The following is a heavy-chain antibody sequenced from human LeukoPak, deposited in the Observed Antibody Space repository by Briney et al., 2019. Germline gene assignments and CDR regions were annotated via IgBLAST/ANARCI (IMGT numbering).Heavy chain of an antibody. V-gene: IGHV4-59*01. Sequence: SETLSLTCTVSGDSMSGYYWSWVRQFPGQGLESIGHIYYTGSTTYNPSLQSRVTISVDTSKSQFSLRLRSVTAADTAVYYCARFSNYYDSDVHYLDQWGQGTLVSVSS. D-gene: IGHD3-22*01. CDR1: GDSMSGYY. CDR3: ARFSNYYDSDVHYLDQ. J-gene: IGHJ4*02. CDR2: IYYTGST.